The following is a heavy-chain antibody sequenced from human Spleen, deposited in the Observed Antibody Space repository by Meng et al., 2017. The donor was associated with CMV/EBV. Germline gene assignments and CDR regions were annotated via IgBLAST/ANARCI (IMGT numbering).Heavy chain of an antibody. Sequence: SVKVFCKASGGTFSSHTISWVRQAPGQGLEWMGRIIPVVGIATYAHKFQGRVTIIADTSTGTAYMELSSLRSEDTAVYYCVSRPPWGGFAYWGQGTLVTVSS. J-gene: IGHJ4*02. CDR1: GGTFSSHT. CDR3: VSRPPWGGFAY. V-gene: IGHV1-69*02. CDR2: IIPVVGIA. D-gene: IGHD3-16*01.